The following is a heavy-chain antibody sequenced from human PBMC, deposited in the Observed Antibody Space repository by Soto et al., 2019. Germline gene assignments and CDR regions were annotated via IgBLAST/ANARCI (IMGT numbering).Heavy chain of an antibody. CDR1: GFTFISYE. Sequence: VQLVESGGNLVQPGGSLRLSCAASGFTFISYEMNWVRQAPGKGLEWVAVIWYDGSNRFYADSVKGRFTISKDNSQNMLYLQMHSLRPEDTAVYYCTRDPYGVSRYYVDSWGQGTLVTFSS. D-gene: IGHD2-8*01. CDR2: IWYDGSNR. CDR3: TRDPYGVSRYYVDS. J-gene: IGHJ4*02. V-gene: IGHV3-33*08.